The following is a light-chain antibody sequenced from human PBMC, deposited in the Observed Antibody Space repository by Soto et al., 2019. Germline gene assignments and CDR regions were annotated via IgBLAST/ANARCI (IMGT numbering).Light chain of an antibody. CDR1: RRDVGGYNY. CDR2: DVS. J-gene: IGLJ1*01. CDR3: SSYTTSNTRQIV. Sequence: SVLTPPAPVSGSPRQSVTISCPGTRRDVGGYNYVSWYQHHPGKAPKLMIFDVSNRPSGVSNRFSGSKSGNTASLTISGLQPEDEADYYCSSYTTSNTRQIVFGTGTKV. V-gene: IGLV2-14*03.